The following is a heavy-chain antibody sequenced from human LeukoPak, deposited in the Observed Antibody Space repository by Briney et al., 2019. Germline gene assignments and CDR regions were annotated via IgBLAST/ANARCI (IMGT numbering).Heavy chain of an antibody. V-gene: IGHV3-30-3*01. J-gene: IGHJ3*02. CDR2: ISYDGSNK. D-gene: IGHD3-10*02. CDR3: VLFGDDAFDI. CDR1: GFTFSSYA. Sequence: PGGSLRLSCAASGFTFSSYAMHWVRQAPGKGLEWVAVISYDGSNKYYADSVKGRFTISRDNSKNTLYLQMNSLRAEDTAVYYCVLFGDDAFDIWGQGTMVTVSS.